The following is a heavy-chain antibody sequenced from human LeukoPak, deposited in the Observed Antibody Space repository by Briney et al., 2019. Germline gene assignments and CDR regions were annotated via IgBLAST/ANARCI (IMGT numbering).Heavy chain of an antibody. V-gene: IGHV4-39*01. CDR3: ARTGNSNYGGDY. D-gene: IGHD4-11*01. Sequence: PSETLSLTCTVSGGSISSSIYYWGWIRQPPGKGLEWIGSIYYSGSTYYNPSLKSRVTISVDTSKNQFSLKLSSVTAADTAVYYCARTGNSNYGGDYWGQGTLVTVSS. CDR1: GGSISSSIYY. CDR2: IYYSGST. J-gene: IGHJ4*02.